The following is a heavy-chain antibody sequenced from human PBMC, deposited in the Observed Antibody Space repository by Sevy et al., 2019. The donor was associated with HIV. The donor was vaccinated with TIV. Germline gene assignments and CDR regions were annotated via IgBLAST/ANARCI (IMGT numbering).Heavy chain of an antibody. J-gene: IGHJ4*02. CDR2: INPNSGNT. CDR1: GYTFTSYD. D-gene: IGHD3-10*01. CDR3: ARGYVGGSYYGSGNYPFDY. V-gene: IGHV1-8*03. Sequence: ASVKVSCKASGYTFTSYDINWVRQATGQGLEWMGWINPNSGNTGYAQKFQGRVTITRNTSISTAYMELSSLRSEDTAVYYCARGYVGGSYYGSGNYPFDYWGQGTLVTVSS.